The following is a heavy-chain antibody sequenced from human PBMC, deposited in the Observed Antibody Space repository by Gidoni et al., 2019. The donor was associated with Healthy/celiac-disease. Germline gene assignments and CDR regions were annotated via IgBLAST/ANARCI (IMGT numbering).Heavy chain of an antibody. CDR1: GFTFSSYA. V-gene: IGHV3-30*01. CDR3: AREPFIAAAGTNDYYYGMDV. CDR2: ISYDGSNK. J-gene: IGHJ6*02. Sequence: QVQLVESGGGVVQPGRSLRLSCAASGFTFSSYAMHWVRQAPGKGLEWVAVISYDGSNKYYADSVKGRFTISRDNSKNTLYLQMNSLRAEDTAVYYCAREPFIAAAGTNDYYYGMDVWGQGTTVTVSS. D-gene: IGHD6-13*01.